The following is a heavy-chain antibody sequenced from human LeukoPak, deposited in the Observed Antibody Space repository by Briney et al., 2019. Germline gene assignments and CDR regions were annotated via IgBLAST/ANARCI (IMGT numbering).Heavy chain of an antibody. CDR3: ERRGPAYCRGGNCYSDKYFDY. V-gene: IGHV4-34*01. CDR1: GGSLSGYY. J-gene: IGHJ4*02. Sequence: PSETLSLTCAVYGGSLSGYYWTWIRQTPGKGLEWIGEINYSGNTNYNLSLKSRVTISADTSKNQFSLRLSSVTAADTAVYYCERRGPAYCRGGNCYSDKYFDYWGQGTQVTVSS. D-gene: IGHD2-15*01. CDR2: INYSGNT.